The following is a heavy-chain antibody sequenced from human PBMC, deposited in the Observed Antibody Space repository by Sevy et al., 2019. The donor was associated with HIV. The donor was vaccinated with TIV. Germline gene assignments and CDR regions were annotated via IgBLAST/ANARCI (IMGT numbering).Heavy chain of an antibody. J-gene: IGHJ6*04. CDR1: GFIFNTYT. D-gene: IGHD2-15*01. Sequence: GSLRLSCAASGFIFNTYTMNWVRQAPGKGLEWVSSISSGSGDYIYYADSVKGRFTISRDNAKNSVYLQMNSVRADDTAIYYCARDRCSGGSCYTDSGDVWGKGTTVTVSS. V-gene: IGHV3-21*06. CDR2: ISSGSGDYI. CDR3: ARDRCSGGSCYTDSGDV.